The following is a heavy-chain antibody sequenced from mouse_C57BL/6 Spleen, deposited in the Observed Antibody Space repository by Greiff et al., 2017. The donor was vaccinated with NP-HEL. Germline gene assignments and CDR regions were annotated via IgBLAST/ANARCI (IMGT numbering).Heavy chain of an antibody. D-gene: IGHD2-12*01. Sequence: QVQLQQPGAELVMPGASVKLSCKASGYTFTSYWMHWVKQRPGQGLEWIGEIDPSDSYTNYNQKFKGKSTLTVDKSSSTAYMQLSSLTSEDSAVYYWERGRRDCAMDYWGQGTSVTVSS. CDR2: IDPSDSYT. V-gene: IGHV1-69*01. CDR1: GYTFTSYW. CDR3: ERGRRDCAMDY. J-gene: IGHJ4*01.